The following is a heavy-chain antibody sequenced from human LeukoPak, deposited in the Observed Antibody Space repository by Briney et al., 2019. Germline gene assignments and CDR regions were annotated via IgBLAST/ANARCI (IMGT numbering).Heavy chain of an antibody. J-gene: IGHJ5*02. CDR1: GYSFTTYW. CDR2: IYPGDSDT. V-gene: IGHV5-51*01. D-gene: IGHD6-13*01. Sequence: GESLKISCKGSGYSFTTYWIGWVRQMPGKGLEWMGIIYPGDSDTRYGPSFEGQVTISADKSISTAYLQWSSLKASDTAIYYCARSDSSSWCFDPWGQGTLVTVSS. CDR3: ARSDSSSWCFDP.